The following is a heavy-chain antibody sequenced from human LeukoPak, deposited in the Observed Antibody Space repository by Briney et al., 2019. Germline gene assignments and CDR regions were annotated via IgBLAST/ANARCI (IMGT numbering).Heavy chain of an antibody. CDR3: ARDSRAAVGTFFDY. J-gene: IGHJ4*02. D-gene: IGHD6-13*01. Sequence: ASVKVSCKASGYTFTDYYVHWFRQAPGQGLEWMGWINCGNGGAHLARNFQARVTMTRDTSIATASMELTRLRPDDTAVYYCARDSRAAVGTFFDYWGQGTPVTVSS. CDR2: INCGNGGA. CDR1: GYTFTDYY. V-gene: IGHV1-2*02.